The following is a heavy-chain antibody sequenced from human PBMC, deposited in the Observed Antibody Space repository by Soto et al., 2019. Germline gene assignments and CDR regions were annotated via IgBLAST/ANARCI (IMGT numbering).Heavy chain of an antibody. Sequence: QVLLVQSGAEVKKPGSSVKVTCKASGGTFSSYTISWVRQAPGQGLEYMGGIMPIFGTATYTQSFRDRVTITADESTSTVYMELRSLTSDDTAVDYCTRGVTANYMGGDAFEIWGQGTMVTVSS. CDR2: IMPIFGTA. V-gene: IGHV1-69*01. D-gene: IGHD3-16*01. CDR3: TRGVTANYMGGDAFEI. J-gene: IGHJ3*02. CDR1: GGTFSSYT.